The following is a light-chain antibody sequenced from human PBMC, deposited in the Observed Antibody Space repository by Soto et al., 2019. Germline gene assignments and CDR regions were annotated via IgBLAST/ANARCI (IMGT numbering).Light chain of an antibody. V-gene: IGKV1-8*01. J-gene: IGKJ4*01. CDR2: AAS. CDR1: QGISSS. CDR3: QQYYSYPPT. Sequence: AIRMTQSPSSLSAPTGDRVTITCRASQGISSSLAWYQQKPGKAPKLLIYAASTLQSGVPSRFSGSGSGTDFTLAISCLQSEDFATYYGQQYYSYPPTFGGGTKVEIK.